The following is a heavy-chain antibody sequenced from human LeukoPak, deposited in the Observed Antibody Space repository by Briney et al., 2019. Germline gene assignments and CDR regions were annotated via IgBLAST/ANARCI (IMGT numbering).Heavy chain of an antibody. CDR3: ARGSSLSGSKLASDF. V-gene: IGHV1-2*02. CDR2: INPTSGGT. CDR1: VYTFTGYY. Sequence: ASVNVSCKACVYTFTGYYMHWLRQAPGQGREWMGWINPTSGGTNDAQNFQGRVTMTRDTSISTAYMELSRLGSDDTAVYSCARGSSLSGSKLASDFWGQGTMVTVSS. D-gene: IGHD1-26*01. J-gene: IGHJ3*01.